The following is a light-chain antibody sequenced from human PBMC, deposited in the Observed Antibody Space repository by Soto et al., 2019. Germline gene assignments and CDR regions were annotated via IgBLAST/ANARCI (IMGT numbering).Light chain of an antibody. CDR2: GAS. CDR3: QQFGTSPFT. Sequence: DIVLTQSPDTLSLSPGETATLSCRASQSVSATFLGWYQQRPGQPPRFLIYGASTRATGIPDRFTMSGSGTDFTLTIRRLEPEDFAVYYCQQFGTSPFTFGGGTKVEIK. J-gene: IGKJ4*01. CDR1: QSVSATF. V-gene: IGKV3-20*01.